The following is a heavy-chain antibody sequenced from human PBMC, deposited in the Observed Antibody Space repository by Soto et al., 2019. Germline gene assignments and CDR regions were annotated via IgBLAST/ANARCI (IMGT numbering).Heavy chain of an antibody. D-gene: IGHD1-1*01. CDR1: GGSISSSNW. Sequence: SETLSLTCAVSGGSISSSNWWSWVRQPPGKGLEWIGEIYHSGSTNYNPSLKSRVTISIDKSKNQLSLKLSSVTAADTAVYYCARGLVPPNWNIQYYYYGLDVWGQGTTVTVSS. J-gene: IGHJ6*02. CDR3: ARGLVPPNWNIQYYYYGLDV. CDR2: IYHSGST. V-gene: IGHV4-4*02.